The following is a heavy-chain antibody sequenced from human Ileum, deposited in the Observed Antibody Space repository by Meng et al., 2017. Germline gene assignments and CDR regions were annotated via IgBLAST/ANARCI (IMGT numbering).Heavy chain of an antibody. CDR2: TYYRSKWYS. Sequence: QVSVEESGTGIVKSSQTLVLTCGVSGGSVSSNIVAWNWIRQFPLRGLEWLGRTYYRSKWYSEYAVYVKSRISITPDTSKNQFSLQMNSVTPEDTAVYYCASGSGSLDYWGPGTLVTVSS. CDR1: GGSVSSNIVA. CDR3: ASGSGSLDY. V-gene: IGHV6-1*01. J-gene: IGHJ4*02. D-gene: IGHD3-3*01.